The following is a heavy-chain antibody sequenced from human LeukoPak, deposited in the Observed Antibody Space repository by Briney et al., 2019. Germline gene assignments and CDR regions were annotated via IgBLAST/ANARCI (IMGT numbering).Heavy chain of an antibody. CDR3: VRGCNRAHCPYFFDS. CDR2: IRQDDIER. D-gene: IGHD2/OR15-2a*01. CDR1: GFTFSTYW. J-gene: IGHJ4*02. Sequence: QTGGSLRLSCAASGFTFSTYWMTWVRQAPGKGLEWVATIRQDDIERHLVDSAKGRFFISRDNAKNSLYLQMNSLTVEDTAVYYCVRGCNRAHCPYFFDSWGQGTLTTVS. V-gene: IGHV3-7*01.